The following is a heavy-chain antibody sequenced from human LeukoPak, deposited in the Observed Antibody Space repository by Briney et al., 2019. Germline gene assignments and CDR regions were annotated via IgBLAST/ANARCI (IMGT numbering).Heavy chain of an antibody. CDR1: GGTFSSYA. Sequence: SVKVSCKASGGTFSSYAISWVRQAPGQGLEWMGGIIPVFGTANYAQKFQGRVTITADESTSTAYMELSSLRSEDTAVYYCARDNGFGYYGSGSYFGWGQGTLVTVSS. CDR3: ARDNGFGYYGSGSYFG. V-gene: IGHV1-69*13. J-gene: IGHJ4*02. CDR2: IIPVFGTA. D-gene: IGHD3-10*01.